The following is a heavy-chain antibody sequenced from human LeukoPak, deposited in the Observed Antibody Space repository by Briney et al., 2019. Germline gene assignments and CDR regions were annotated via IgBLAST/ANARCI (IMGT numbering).Heavy chain of an antibody. D-gene: IGHD1-14*01. V-gene: IGHV3-23*01. CDR3: AKGSTAAGTPFDS. Sequence: PGGSLRLSCAASGFIFSRYAMSWVRQAPGKGLEWVSGISGSSDSTYYADSVKGRFTISRDNSKNTPYLEMNRLRAEDTAVYNCAKGSTAAGTPFDSWGQGTLVTVSS. J-gene: IGHJ4*02. CDR2: ISGSSDST. CDR1: GFIFSRYA.